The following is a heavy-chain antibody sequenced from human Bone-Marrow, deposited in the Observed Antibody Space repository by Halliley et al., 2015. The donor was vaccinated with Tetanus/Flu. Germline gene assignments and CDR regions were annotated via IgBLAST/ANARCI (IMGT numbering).Heavy chain of an antibody. V-gene: IGHV4-31*03. CDR2: FYYSGST. D-gene: IGHD2-2*02. CDR1: GASLNGGGYY. CDR3: ATRSFFQGPIP. Sequence: TLSLTCNVSGASLNGGGYYWSRVRQHPGRGLEWIGFFYYSGSTSFNPSLESRASISIYTSKNPFSLKLTSVTVADTAVYYCATRSFFQGPIPWGQGALVIVSS. J-gene: IGHJ1*01.